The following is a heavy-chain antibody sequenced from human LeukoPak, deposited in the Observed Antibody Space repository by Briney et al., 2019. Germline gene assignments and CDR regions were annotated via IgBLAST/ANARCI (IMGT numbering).Heavy chain of an antibody. Sequence: ASVKVSCKASGYTFINYGISWVRQAPGQGLEWMGWISTYNGNTNYAQKVQGRVTMTKDTSTSTAYMELSSLRSEDTAVYYCAIFGVVRNWFDPWGQGTLVTVSS. J-gene: IGHJ5*02. CDR2: ISTYNGNT. CDR3: AIFGVVRNWFDP. D-gene: IGHD3-3*01. V-gene: IGHV1-18*01. CDR1: GYTFINYG.